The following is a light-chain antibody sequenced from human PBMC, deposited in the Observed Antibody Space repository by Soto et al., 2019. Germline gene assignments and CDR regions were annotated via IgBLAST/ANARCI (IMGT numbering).Light chain of an antibody. J-gene: IGLJ2*01. CDR1: SSDVGGYNY. V-gene: IGLV2-14*01. Sequence: QSALTQPASVSGSPGQSITNSCTGTSSDVGGYNYVSWYQQHPGKAPKLMIYEVSNRPSGVSNRFSGSKSGNTASLTISGLQAEDEADYYCSSYTSSSTVVFGGGTQLTVL. CDR3: SSYTSSSTVV. CDR2: EVS.